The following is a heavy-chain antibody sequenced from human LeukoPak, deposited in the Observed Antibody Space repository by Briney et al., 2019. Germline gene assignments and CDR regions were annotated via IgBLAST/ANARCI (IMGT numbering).Heavy chain of an antibody. V-gene: IGHV4-34*01. Sequence: SETLSLTCAVHGGYFSGYYWSWIRQPPGKGQERIGEINHSGSTNYNPSLKSRVTISVVTCKSQFSLGLSSVTAADTAVYYCARGPLRGYCSGGSCYSGLFDYWGQGTLVTVSS. CDR1: GGYFSGYY. J-gene: IGHJ4*02. CDR3: ARGPLRGYCSGGSCYSGLFDY. CDR2: INHSGST. D-gene: IGHD2-15*01.